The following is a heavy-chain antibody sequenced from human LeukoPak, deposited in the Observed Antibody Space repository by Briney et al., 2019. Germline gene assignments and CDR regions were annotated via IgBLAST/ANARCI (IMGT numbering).Heavy chain of an antibody. CDR1: GFTFGSYA. J-gene: IGHJ4*02. CDR2: ISNGGVTT. V-gene: IGHV3-23*01. Sequence: GGSLRLSCAASGFTFGSYAMSWVRQTLGKSLEWVSIISNGGVTTYYADSVRGRFTISRDNSKDLLYLQMDSLRAEDTAVYYCVKLSSGSGSSFGFDSWGLGTLVTVPS. CDR3: VKLSSGSGSSFGFDS. D-gene: IGHD6-13*01.